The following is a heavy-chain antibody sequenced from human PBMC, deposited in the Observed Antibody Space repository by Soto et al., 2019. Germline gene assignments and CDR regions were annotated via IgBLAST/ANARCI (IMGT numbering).Heavy chain of an antibody. Sequence: QVQLVQSGAEVKKPGASVKVSCKTSGYTFTDYYMHWVRQAPGQGLEWMGWINPNSGGTNYAQNFQGRVTMTRDTSITTGYMEVSRLRSDDTAVYYWARDDRFGEKSLDYWGQGNLVTVSS. J-gene: IGHJ4*02. CDR1: GYTFTDYY. CDR3: ARDDRFGEKSLDY. CDR2: INPNSGGT. D-gene: IGHD3-10*01. V-gene: IGHV1-2*02.